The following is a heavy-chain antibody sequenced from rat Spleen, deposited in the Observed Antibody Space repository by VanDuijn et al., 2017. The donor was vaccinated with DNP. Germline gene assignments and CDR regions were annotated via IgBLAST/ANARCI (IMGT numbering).Heavy chain of an antibody. Sequence: EVKLVESGGGLVQPGRSLKLSCAASGFNFNDYWMGWVRQAPGKGLEWIGQINKDSSTINYNPSLKEKITISRDKAQNTLYLQMSKLGSEDTAIYYCARGLNYGGYIYSWYFDFWGPGTMVTVSS. V-gene: IGHV4-2*01. CDR1: GFNFNDYW. J-gene: IGHJ1*01. CDR2: INKDSSTI. CDR3: ARGLNYGGYIYSWYFDF. D-gene: IGHD1-11*01.